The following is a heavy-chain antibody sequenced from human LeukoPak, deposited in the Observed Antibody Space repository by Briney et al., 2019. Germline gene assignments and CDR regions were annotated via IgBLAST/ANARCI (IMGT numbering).Heavy chain of an antibody. V-gene: IGHV3-48*03. CDR2: ISSSGSTI. CDR3: ARDPGYQWLVPDYFDY. Sequence: PGGSLRLSCAASGFTFSSYEMNWVRQAPGKGLEWVSYISSSGSTIYYVDSVKGRFTISRDNAKNSLYLQMNSLRAEDTAVYYCARDPGYQWLVPDYFDYWGQGTLVTVSS. J-gene: IGHJ4*02. D-gene: IGHD6-19*01. CDR1: GFTFSSYE.